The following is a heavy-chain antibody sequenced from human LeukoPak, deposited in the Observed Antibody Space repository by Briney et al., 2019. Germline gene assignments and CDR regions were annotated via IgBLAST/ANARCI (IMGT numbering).Heavy chain of an antibody. Sequence: SETLSLTCTVSGDSISSYYWNWIRQPPGKGLEWIGEINHSGSTNYNPSLKSRVTISVDTSKNQFSLKLSSVTAADTAVYYCARGNSSGWYYFDYWGQGTLVTVSS. D-gene: IGHD6-19*01. J-gene: IGHJ4*02. CDR2: INHSGST. CDR3: ARGNSSGWYYFDY. V-gene: IGHV4-34*01. CDR1: GDSISSYY.